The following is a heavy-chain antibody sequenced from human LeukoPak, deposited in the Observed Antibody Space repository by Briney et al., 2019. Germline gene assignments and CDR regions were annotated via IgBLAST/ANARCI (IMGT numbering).Heavy chain of an antibody. J-gene: IGHJ4*02. D-gene: IGHD3-22*01. CDR1: AGSLSTIRYY. CDR2: IYYTGST. V-gene: IGHV4-39*01. CDR3: ARQFPDSYHDSSGLIDY. Sequence: KTSQSLSPTRIVSAGSLSTIRYYSGWTRYPPAKGLDWIEGIYYTGSTQYNTSLKSRFTPSLYTSKNQFYLNLSSVTAADTAVYYCARQFPDSYHDSSGLIDYWGQGTPVTVSS.